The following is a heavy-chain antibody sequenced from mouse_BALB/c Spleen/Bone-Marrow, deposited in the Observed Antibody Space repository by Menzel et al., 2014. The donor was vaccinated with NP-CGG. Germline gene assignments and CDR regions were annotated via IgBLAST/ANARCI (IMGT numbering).Heavy chain of an antibody. CDR2: IYPGNSDS. J-gene: IGHJ3*01. CDR3: TXRGSSAFPY. D-gene: IGHD1-1*01. Sequence: SVTVLSRPGASVKMSCKASGYSFSTYWMHWVKQRPGQGLEWIGAIYPGNSDSSYNQKFEGKAKLTAVTSASTAYMEXIXXXHXDSAXXXXTXRGSSAFPYWGXGTLVTVSA. V-gene: IGHV1-5*01. CDR1: GYSFSTYW.